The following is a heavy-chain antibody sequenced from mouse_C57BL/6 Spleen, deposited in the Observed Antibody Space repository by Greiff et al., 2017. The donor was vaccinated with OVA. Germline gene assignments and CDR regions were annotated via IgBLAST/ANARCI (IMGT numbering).Heavy chain of an antibody. Sequence: EVHLVESGGGLVQPKGSLKLSCAASGFSFHTYAMNWVRQAPGKGLEWVARIRSKSNNYATYYADSVKDRFTISRDDSESMLYLQMNNLKTEDTAMYYCVTSGSLYAMDYWGQGTSVTVSS. V-gene: IGHV10-1*01. CDR2: IRSKSNNYAT. J-gene: IGHJ4*01. D-gene: IGHD4-1*01. CDR1: GFSFHTYA. CDR3: VTSGSLYAMDY.